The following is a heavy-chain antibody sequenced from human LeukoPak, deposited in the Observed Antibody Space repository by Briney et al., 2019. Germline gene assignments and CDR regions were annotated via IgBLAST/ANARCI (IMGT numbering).Heavy chain of an antibody. J-gene: IGHJ4*02. CDR1: GFTFSSYG. D-gene: IGHD2-15*01. CDR2: ISGSGGST. CDR3: AREHFRGKIVVVVAATRSRVGSYFDY. V-gene: IGHV3-23*01. Sequence: GGSLRLSCAASGFTFSSYGMSWVRQAPGKGLEWVSAISGSGGSTYYADSVKGRFTISRDNSKNTLYLQMNSLRAEDTAVYYCAREHFRGKIVVVVAATRSRVGSYFDYWGQGTLVTVSS.